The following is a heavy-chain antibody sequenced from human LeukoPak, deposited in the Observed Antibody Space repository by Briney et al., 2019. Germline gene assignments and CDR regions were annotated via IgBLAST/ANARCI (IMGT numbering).Heavy chain of an antibody. CDR2: INPNSGGT. V-gene: IGHV1-2*04. CDR1: GYTFTGYY. D-gene: IGHD6-13*01. J-gene: IGHJ6*02. CDR3: ARESRTWYSSSWYPHYYYYGMDV. Sequence: GASVKVSCKASGYTFTGYYMHWVRQAPGQGLEWIGWINPNSGGTNYAQKFQGWVTMTRDTSISTAYMELSRLRSDDTAVYYCARESRTWYSSSWYPHYYYYGMDVWGQGTTVTVSS.